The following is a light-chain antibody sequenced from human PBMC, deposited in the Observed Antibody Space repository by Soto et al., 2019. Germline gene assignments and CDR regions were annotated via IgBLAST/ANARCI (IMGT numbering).Light chain of an antibody. CDR3: CSYADVSSYV. CDR2: EVS. V-gene: IGLV2-23*02. Sequence: QSALTQPASVSGSPGQSITISCTGTSSNVGTYNLVSWYQQHPGEAPKLLIYEVSERPSGVSIRFTASKSGNTASPTISGLQAEDEADYYCCSYADVSSYVFGTGTKVTVL. J-gene: IGLJ1*01. CDR1: SSNVGTYNL.